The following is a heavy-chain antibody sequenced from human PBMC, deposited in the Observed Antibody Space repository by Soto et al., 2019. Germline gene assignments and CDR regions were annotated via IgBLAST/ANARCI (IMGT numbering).Heavy chain of an antibody. J-gene: IGHJ4*02. CDR1: GGTFSSYA. CDR2: IIPIFGTA. D-gene: IGHD5-12*01. Sequence: SVKVSCKASGGTFSSYAISWVRQAPGQGLEWMGGIIPIFGTANYAQKFQGRVTITADESTSTAYMELSSLRSEDTAVYYCARPVEMATISRSYFFYWGQGTLVTVSS. V-gene: IGHV1-69*13. CDR3: ARPVEMATISRSYFFY.